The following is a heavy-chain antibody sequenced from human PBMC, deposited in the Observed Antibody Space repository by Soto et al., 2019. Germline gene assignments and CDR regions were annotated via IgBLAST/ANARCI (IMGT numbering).Heavy chain of an antibody. CDR1: GYTFTSYD. CDR3: ASLSITMVRGVIPGRWLDP. D-gene: IGHD3-10*01. Sequence: ASVKVSCKASGYTFTSYDINWVRQATGQGLEWMGWMNPNSGNTGYAQKFQGRVTMTRNTSISTAYMELSSLRSEDTAVYYCASLSITMVRGVIPGRWLDPWGQGTLVTVSS. CDR2: MNPNSGNT. V-gene: IGHV1-8*01. J-gene: IGHJ5*02.